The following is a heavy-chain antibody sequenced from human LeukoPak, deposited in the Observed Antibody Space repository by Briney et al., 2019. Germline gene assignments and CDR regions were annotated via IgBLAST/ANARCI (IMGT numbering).Heavy chain of an antibody. CDR1: IFTFSSYW. V-gene: IGHV3-7*01. D-gene: IGHD3-10*01. J-gene: IGHJ4*02. CDR2: IKQDGSEK. Sequence: GGSLRLSCGACIFTFSSYWMTWVRHLPGRGLEWVANIKQDGSEKNYVDSVKGRFTISRDNAKNSLYLQMNSLRSEDTAVYYCARSSNGAFDYWGQGTLVTVAS. CDR3: ARSSNGAFDY.